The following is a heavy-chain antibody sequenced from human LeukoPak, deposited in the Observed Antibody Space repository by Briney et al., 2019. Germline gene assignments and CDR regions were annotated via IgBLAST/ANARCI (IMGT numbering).Heavy chain of an antibody. CDR3: AKVGAPSRRGIQLWLHYYYMDV. J-gene: IGHJ6*03. D-gene: IGHD5-18*01. CDR2: ISSSGSTI. Sequence: GGSLRLSCAASGFTFSDYYMSWIRQAPGKGLEWVSYISSSGSTIYYADSVKGRFTISRDNAKNSLYLQMNSLRAEDTAVYYCAKVGAPSRRGIQLWLHYYYMDVWGKGTTVTVSS. CDR1: GFTFSDYY. V-gene: IGHV3-11*01.